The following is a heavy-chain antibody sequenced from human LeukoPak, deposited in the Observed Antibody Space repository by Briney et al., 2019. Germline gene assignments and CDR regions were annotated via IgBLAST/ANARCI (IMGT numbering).Heavy chain of an antibody. CDR3: ARDRYGVATSPYFDY. J-gene: IGHJ4*02. D-gene: IGHD5-12*01. Sequence: GGSLRLSCAASGFTFSSYGMHWVRQAPGKGLEWVSSISSSSSYIYYADSVKGRFTISRDNAKNSLYLQMNSLRAEDTAVYYCARDRYGVATSPYFDYWGQGTLVTVSS. V-gene: IGHV3-21*01. CDR1: GFTFSSYG. CDR2: ISSSSSYI.